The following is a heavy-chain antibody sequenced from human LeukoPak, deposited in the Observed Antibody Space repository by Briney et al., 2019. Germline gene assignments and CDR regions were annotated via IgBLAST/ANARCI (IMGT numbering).Heavy chain of an antibody. CDR1: GGSFSGYY. Sequence: TSEALSLTCAVYGGSFSGYYWSWIRQPPGKGLEWIGEINHSGSTNYNPSLKSRVTISVDTSKNQFSLKLSSVTAADTAVYYCARVTRDTTIDYWGQGTLVTVSS. D-gene: IGHD5-18*01. V-gene: IGHV4-34*01. CDR2: INHSGST. CDR3: ARVTRDTTIDY. J-gene: IGHJ4*02.